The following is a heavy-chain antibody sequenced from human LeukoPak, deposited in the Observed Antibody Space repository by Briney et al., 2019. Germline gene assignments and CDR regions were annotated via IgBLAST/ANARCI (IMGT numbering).Heavy chain of an antibody. Sequence: GASVKVSCKASGYTFTSYYMHWVRQAPGQGLEWMGIINPSGGSTSYGQKFQGRVTINRDTSTSTVYMELSSLRSEDTAVYYCARERAVLDAFDIWGQGTMVTVSS. CDR3: ARERAVLDAFDI. D-gene: IGHD6-19*01. CDR1: GYTFTSYY. V-gene: IGHV1-46*01. J-gene: IGHJ3*02. CDR2: INPSGGST.